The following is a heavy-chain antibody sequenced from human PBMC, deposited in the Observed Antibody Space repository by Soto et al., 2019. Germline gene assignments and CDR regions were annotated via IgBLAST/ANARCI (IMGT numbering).Heavy chain of an antibody. CDR3: ARQITGSGWFDP. J-gene: IGHJ5*02. D-gene: IGHD1-1*01. V-gene: IGHV4-34*01. CDR2: INHSGST. CDR1: GGSFSGYY. Sequence: PSETLSLTCAVYGGSFSGYYWTWIRQPPGKGLEWIGEINHSGSTNYNPSFKSRVTISVDTSKNQFSLRLNSVTAADTALYYCARQITGSGWFDPWGQGALVTVSS.